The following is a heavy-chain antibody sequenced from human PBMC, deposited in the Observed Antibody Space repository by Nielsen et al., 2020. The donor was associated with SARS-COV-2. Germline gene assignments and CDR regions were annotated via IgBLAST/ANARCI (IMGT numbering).Heavy chain of an antibody. Sequence: GGSLRLSCAVSGFTFNAYAMSWVRQAPGKGLEWVSGISAGGSRTYYTDSVKGRFTISRDNSKSTLYLQMNGLRVEDTAIFYCARADGHFDSWGQGTLVTVSS. CDR1: GFTFNAYA. J-gene: IGHJ4*02. V-gene: IGHV3-23*01. CDR3: ARADGHFDS. CDR2: ISAGGSRT.